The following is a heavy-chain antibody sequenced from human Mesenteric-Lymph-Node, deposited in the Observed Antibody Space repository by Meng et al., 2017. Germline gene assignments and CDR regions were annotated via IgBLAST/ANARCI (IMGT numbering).Heavy chain of an antibody. CDR1: GYTFTASY. Sequence: ASVKVSCKASGYTFTASYIHWVRQAPGQGLEWMGRINPQSGGTNYAQKFQGRVTMTRDTSITTASMELTRLTSDDTAVYFCARAYYFGSGTYTNPLDHWGQGALVTVSS. CDR3: ARAYYFGSGTYTNPLDH. CDR2: INPQSGGT. D-gene: IGHD3-10*01. V-gene: IGHV1-2*06. J-gene: IGHJ5*02.